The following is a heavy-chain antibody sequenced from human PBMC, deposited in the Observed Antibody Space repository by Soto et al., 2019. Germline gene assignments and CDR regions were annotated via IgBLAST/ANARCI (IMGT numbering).Heavy chain of an antibody. Sequence: GGSLRLSCAASGFTFSSYDMHWVRQATGKGLEWVSAIGTAGDTYYPGSVKGRFTISRENAKNSLYLQMNSLRAGDTAVDYCARDGVTGDAFDIWGQGTMVTVSS. CDR3: ARDGVTGDAFDI. CDR2: IGTAGDT. V-gene: IGHV3-13*01. J-gene: IGHJ3*02. D-gene: IGHD7-27*01. CDR1: GFTFSSYD.